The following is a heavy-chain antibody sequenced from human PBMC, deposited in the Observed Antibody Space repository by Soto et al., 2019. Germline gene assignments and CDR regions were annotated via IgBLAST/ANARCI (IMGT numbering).Heavy chain of an antibody. CDR1: GGTFGNYA. Sequence: QLQLVQSGTEVKKPGSSVTVSCKASGGTFGNYAINWLRQAPGQGLQWMGDIAPMFHKANSEQTFQGRVSITADASTNPVYMEMSSLRSEDPALYSCAREVEVHTPAFAAWGQGTLVTVSS. CDR2: IAPMFHKA. CDR3: AREVEVHTPAFAA. V-gene: IGHV1-69*01. D-gene: IGHD2-2*01. J-gene: IGHJ5*02.